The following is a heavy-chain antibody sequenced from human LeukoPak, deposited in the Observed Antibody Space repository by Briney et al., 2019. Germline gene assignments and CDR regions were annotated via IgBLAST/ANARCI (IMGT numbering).Heavy chain of an antibody. V-gene: IGHV1-2*02. J-gene: IGHJ4*02. CDR3: ARDLYSSGWYKGRGARDFDY. CDR2: INPNSGFT. D-gene: IGHD6-19*01. CDR1: GYTFTGYY. Sequence: ASVKVSCKASGYTFTGYYMHWVRQAPGQGLEWMGWINPNSGFTNYAQRFQGRVTMTRDTSISTAYMELSRLRSDDTAVYYCARDLYSSGWYKGRGARDFDYWGQGTLVTVSS.